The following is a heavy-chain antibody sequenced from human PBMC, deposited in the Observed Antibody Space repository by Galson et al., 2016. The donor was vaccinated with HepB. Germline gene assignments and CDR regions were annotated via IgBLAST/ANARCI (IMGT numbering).Heavy chain of an antibody. Sequence: SLRLSCAASGFSFDTYAIHWVRQAPGKGLEWVSVIWYDGSLTYYADSVKGRFTISRDNSKNTLYLQMNSLRGEDTAIYYCARDSRGGAGLWHFDCWGQGTLVTVSS. CDR3: ARDSRGGAGLWHFDC. CDR1: GFSFDTYA. D-gene: IGHD1-26*01. V-gene: IGHV3-33*01. J-gene: IGHJ4*02. CDR2: IWYDGSLT.